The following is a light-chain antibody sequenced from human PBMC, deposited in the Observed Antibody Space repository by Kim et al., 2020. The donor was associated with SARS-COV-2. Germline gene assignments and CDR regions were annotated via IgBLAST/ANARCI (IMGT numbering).Light chain of an antibody. V-gene: IGKV3-15*01. CDR1: QSISSN. Sequence: EIVMTQSPATLSVSPGERATLSCRASQSISSNLAWYQQKPGQAPRLLIYGASTRATDIPVRFSGSGSRTEFTLTISSLQSEDFVVYYCQQYHNMQTFGQGTKLEIK. CDR3: QQYHNMQT. J-gene: IGKJ2*01. CDR2: GAS.